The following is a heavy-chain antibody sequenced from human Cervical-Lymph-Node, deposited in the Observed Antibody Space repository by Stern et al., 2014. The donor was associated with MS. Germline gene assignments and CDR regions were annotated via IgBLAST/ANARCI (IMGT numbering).Heavy chain of an antibody. V-gene: IGHV3-30-3*01. D-gene: IGHD5-24*01. CDR1: GFTLSSYA. Sequence: MQLVESGGGVVQPGTSLRLSCAASGFTLSSYAMHWVRQAPGKGLEWVAVMSYDGLNKYYADSVKGRLTISSDISKNTLHLQMDSLRPEDTAVYYCARVRDGYNFRGFDYWGQGTLVTVSS. J-gene: IGHJ4*02. CDR2: MSYDGLNK. CDR3: ARVRDGYNFRGFDY.